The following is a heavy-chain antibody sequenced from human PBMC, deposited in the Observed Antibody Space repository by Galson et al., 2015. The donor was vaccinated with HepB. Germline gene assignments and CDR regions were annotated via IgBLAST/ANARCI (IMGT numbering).Heavy chain of an antibody. CDR2: INPNSGGT. CDR3: ASAGIIPVADDYYYYYMDV. V-gene: IGHV1-2*06. D-gene: IGHD6-19*01. Sequence: SVKVSCKASGYRFTAYYIHWVRQAPGHGLEWMGRINPNSGGTNYAQKFQGRVTMTRDTSISTAYMELSRLRSDDTAVYYCASAGIIPVADDYYYYYMDVWGKGTTVTVSS. J-gene: IGHJ6*03. CDR1: GYRFTAYY.